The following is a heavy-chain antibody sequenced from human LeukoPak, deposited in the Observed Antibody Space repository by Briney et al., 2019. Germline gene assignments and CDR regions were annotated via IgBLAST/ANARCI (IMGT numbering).Heavy chain of an antibody. D-gene: IGHD3-22*01. CDR1: GFTVSSNY. V-gene: IGHV3-66*01. Sequence: PGGSLRLSCAASGFTVSSNYMSWVRQAPGKGLEWVSVIYSGGSTYYADSVKGRFTISRDNSKNTLYLQMNSLRAEDTAVYYCARDQLYYYYDSSGYDYWGQGTLVTVSS. CDR3: ARDQLYYYYDSSGYDY. CDR2: IYSGGST. J-gene: IGHJ4*02.